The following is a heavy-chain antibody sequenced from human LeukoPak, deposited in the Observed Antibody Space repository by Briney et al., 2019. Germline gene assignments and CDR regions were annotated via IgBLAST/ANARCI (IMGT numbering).Heavy chain of an antibody. V-gene: IGHV3-66*01. J-gene: IGHJ6*03. CDR1: GFTVSSNY. D-gene: IGHD6-13*01. Sequence: GGSLRLSCAASGFTVSSNYMSWVRQAPGKGLEWVSVIYSGGSTYYADSVKGRFTISRDNSKNTLYLQMNSLRAEDTAVYYCARGSRNYYYYYMDAWGKGTTVTISS. CDR3: ARGSRNYYYYYMDA. CDR2: IYSGGST.